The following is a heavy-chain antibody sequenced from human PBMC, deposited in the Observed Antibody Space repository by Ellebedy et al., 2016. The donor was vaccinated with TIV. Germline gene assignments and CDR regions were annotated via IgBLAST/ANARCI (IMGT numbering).Heavy chain of an antibody. D-gene: IGHD3-9*01. CDR1: GYSISSGYY. CDR2: IYHSGST. J-gene: IGHJ4*02. CDR3: ASRSTRSYYDILTGYYRDY. V-gene: IGHV4-38-2*02. Sequence: GSLRLSCTVSGYSISSGYYWGWIRPPPGKGLEWIGSIYHSGSTYYNPSLKSRVTISVDTSKNQFSLKLSSVTAADTAVYYCASRSTRSYYDILTGYYRDYWGQGTLVTVSS.